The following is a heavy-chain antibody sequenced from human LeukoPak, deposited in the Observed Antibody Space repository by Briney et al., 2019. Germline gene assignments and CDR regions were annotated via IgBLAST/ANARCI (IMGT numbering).Heavy chain of an antibody. D-gene: IGHD3-22*01. V-gene: IGHV3-9*01. J-gene: IGHJ5*02. CDR2: ITWNSGST. CDR3: AKAVDYYDSSGYYSWFDP. CDR1: GFTFGDYA. Sequence: PGGSLRLSCAASGFTFGDYAMHWVRQAPGKGLEWVSGITWNSGSTGYADSVKGRFTISRDNAKNSLYLRMNSLRAEDTALYYCAKAVDYYDSSGYYSWFDPWGQGTLVTVSS.